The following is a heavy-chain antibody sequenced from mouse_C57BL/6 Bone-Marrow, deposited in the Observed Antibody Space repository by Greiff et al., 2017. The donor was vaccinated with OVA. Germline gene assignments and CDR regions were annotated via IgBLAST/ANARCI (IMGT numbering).Heavy chain of an antibody. J-gene: IGHJ4*01. CDR1: GYSITSGYY. Sequence: ESGPGLVKPSQSLSLTCSVTGYSITSGYYWNWIRQFPGNKLEWMGYISYDGSNNYNPSLKNRISITRDTSKNQFFLKLNSVTTEDTATYYCARRETVVPLYAMDYWGQGTSVTVSS. V-gene: IGHV3-6*01. CDR3: ARRETVVPLYAMDY. D-gene: IGHD1-1*01. CDR2: ISYDGSN.